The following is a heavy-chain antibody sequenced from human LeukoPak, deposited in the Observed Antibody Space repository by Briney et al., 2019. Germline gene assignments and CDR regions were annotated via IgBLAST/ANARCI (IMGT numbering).Heavy chain of an antibody. J-gene: IGHJ3*02. D-gene: IGHD6-19*01. CDR3: ARKSVAVRDAFDT. CDR1: SGSISRYY. CDR2: VFYTGST. V-gene: IGHV4-59*01. Sequence: SETLSLTCTVSSGSISRYYWSWIRQPPGKGLDWIGYVFYTGSTYYNPSLQSRVTISVDTSKNQFSLKLNSVTAADTAMYYCARKSVAVRDAFDTWGQGTVVTVSS.